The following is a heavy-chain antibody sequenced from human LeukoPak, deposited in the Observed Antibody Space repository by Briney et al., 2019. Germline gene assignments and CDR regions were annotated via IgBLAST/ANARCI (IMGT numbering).Heavy chain of an antibody. V-gene: IGHV3-48*03. CDR2: ISSSGSTI. CDR3: ARGRPVLQLLWGAFDI. CDR1: GFTFSSYE. J-gene: IGHJ3*02. Sequence: PGGSLRLSCAASGFTFSSYEMNWVRQAPGKGLEWVSYISSSGSTIYYADSVKGRFTISRDNAKNSLYLQMNSLRAEDTAVYYCARGRPVLQLLWGAFDIWGQGTMVTVYS. D-gene: IGHD1-7*01.